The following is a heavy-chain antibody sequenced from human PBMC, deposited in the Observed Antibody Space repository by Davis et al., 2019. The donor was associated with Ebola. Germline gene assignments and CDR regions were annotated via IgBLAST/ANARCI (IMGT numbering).Heavy chain of an antibody. CDR1: GGFFSGYY. Sequence: SETLSLTCAVYGGFFSGYYWSWIRQPPGKGLEWIGEINHSGSTNYNPSLKSRVTISVDTSKNQFSLKLSSVTAADTAVYYCARDHSTIYYFDYWGQGTLVTVSS. J-gene: IGHJ4*02. CDR2: INHSGST. V-gene: IGHV4-34*01. CDR3: ARDHSTIYYFDY. D-gene: IGHD5/OR15-5a*01.